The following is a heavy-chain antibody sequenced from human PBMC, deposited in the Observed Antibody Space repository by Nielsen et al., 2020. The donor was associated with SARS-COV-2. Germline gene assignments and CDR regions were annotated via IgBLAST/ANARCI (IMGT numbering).Heavy chain of an antibody. J-gene: IGHJ4*02. CDR2: ISYDGSNK. Sequence: GGSLRLSCAASGFTFSSYGMHWVRQAPGKGLEWVAVISYDGSNKYYADSVKGRFTISRDNSKNTLYLQMNSLRAEDTAVYYCVKGVHYYDSSALGGGYFDYWGQGTLVTVSS. CDR3: VKGVHYYDSSALGGGYFDY. V-gene: IGHV3-30*18. CDR1: GFTFSSYG. D-gene: IGHD3-22*01.